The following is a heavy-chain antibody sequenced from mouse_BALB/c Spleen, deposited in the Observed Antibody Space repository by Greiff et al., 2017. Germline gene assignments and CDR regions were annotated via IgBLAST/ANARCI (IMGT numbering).Heavy chain of an antibody. J-gene: IGHJ4*01. CDR1: GYAFSSSW. V-gene: IGHV1S26*01. CDR2: INPSTGYT. CDR3: ARRGEGAMDY. Sequence: QVQLQQSGPELVKPGASVKISCKASGYAFSSSWMNWVKQRPGQGLEWIGYINPSTGYTEYNQKFKDKATLTADKSSSTAYMQLSSLTSEDSAVYYCARRGEGAMDYWGQGTSVTVSS.